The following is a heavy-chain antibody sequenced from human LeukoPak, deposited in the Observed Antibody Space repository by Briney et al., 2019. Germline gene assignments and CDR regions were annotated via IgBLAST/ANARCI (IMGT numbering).Heavy chain of an antibody. Sequence: GESLKISCKASGYTFTGYYMHWVRQAPGQGLEWMGWINPNSGGTNYAQKFQGRVTMTRDTSISTAYMELSRLRSDDTAVYYCASLGATMVRGVIIGYWGQGTLVTVSS. D-gene: IGHD3-10*01. CDR2: INPNSGGT. CDR1: GYTFTGYY. J-gene: IGHJ4*02. V-gene: IGHV1-2*02. CDR3: ASLGATMVRGVIIGY.